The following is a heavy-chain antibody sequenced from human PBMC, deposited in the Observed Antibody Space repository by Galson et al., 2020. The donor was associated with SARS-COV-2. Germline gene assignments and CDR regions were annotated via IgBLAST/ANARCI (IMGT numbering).Heavy chain of an antibody. D-gene: IGHD1-7*01. V-gene: IGHV4-39*07. CDR3: ARDPGITGTTLYYGMDV. J-gene: IGHJ6*02. CDR1: GGSIRSSRSSQY. Sequence: SETLSLTCTVSGGSIRSSRSSQYWAWIRQPPGKGLEWIGSVYYSGSIYYNPSLKSRITISADTSKNQFSLKVNSVTAADTAVYYCARDPGITGTTLYYGMDVWGQGTTVIVSS. CDR2: VYYSGSI.